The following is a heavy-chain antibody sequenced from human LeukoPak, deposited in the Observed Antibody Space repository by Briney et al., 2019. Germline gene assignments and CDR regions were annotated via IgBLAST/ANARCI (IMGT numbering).Heavy chain of an antibody. V-gene: IGHV3-53*05. D-gene: IGHD3-3*02. CDR2: IYSGGST. J-gene: IGHJ3*02. CDR1: GFTVSSNY. Sequence: GGSLRLSCAASGFTVSSNYMSWVRQAPGKGLEGGSVIYSGGSTNYSDSVKGRFTMSRDNSKNTLYLQMNSLRDEDTAVYYCATEISRTGAFDIWRQATMVTVSS. CDR3: ATEISRTGAFDI.